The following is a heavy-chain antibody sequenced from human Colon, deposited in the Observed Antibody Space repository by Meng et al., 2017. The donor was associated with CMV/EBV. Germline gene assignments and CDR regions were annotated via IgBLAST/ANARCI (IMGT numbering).Heavy chain of an antibody. J-gene: IGHJ4*02. CDR2: IYSGGSST. Sequence: ASGFTFSSYAMSWVCQAPGKGLEWVSVIYSGGSSTYYADSVKGRFTISRDNSKNTLYLQMNSLRAEDTAVYYCQGYSSSWPPHPFDYWGQGTLATVSS. V-gene: IGHV3-23*03. CDR3: QGYSSSWPPHPFDY. CDR1: GFTFSSYA. D-gene: IGHD6-13*01.